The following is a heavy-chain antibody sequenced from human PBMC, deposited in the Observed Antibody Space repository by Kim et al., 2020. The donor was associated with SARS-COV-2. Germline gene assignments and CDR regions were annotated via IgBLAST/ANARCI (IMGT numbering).Heavy chain of an antibody. J-gene: IGHJ3*01. V-gene: IGHV1-3*01. Sequence: ASVKVSCKASGYTFSTYSMHWVRQAPGRRLEWMGWINADNGNTKYSQRFQGRVTITRDTSASTAYMELSSLRFEDTAVYYCARDGGKALLWGQGTMVTVSS. CDR1: GYTFSTYS. CDR3: ARDGGKALL. D-gene: IGHD3-16*01. CDR2: INADNGNT.